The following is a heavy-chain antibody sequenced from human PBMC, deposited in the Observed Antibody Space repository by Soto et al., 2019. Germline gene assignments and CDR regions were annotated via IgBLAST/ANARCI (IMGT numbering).Heavy chain of an antibody. V-gene: IGHV1-2*02. CDR2: INPNSGGT. CDR3: AKANCGDDEEFDY. D-gene: IGHD5-12*01. CDR1: GYTFTAYY. J-gene: IGHJ4*02. Sequence: ASVKVSCKTSGYTFTAYYRHWVRQAPGQGLEWMGWINPNSGGTYYTQKFQGRVTMTRDTSISTAYMDLSGLRSDDTAVYYCAKANCGDDEEFDYWGLGTLVPLCS.